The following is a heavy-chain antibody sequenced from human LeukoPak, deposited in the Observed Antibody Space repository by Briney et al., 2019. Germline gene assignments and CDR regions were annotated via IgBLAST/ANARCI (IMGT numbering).Heavy chain of an antibody. CDR3: ARGYYSDATGYHPLDH. CDR2: ISSSGSSM. J-gene: IGHJ4*02. D-gene: IGHD3-22*01. Sequence: GGSLRLSCAASGFTFSSYEMNWVRQAPGKWLEWISYISSSGSSMSYADSVKGRFTISRDNAKNSMYLQMTSLRAGDAAVYYCARGYYSDATGYHPLDHWGQGTLVTVSS. CDR1: GFTFSSYE. V-gene: IGHV3-48*03.